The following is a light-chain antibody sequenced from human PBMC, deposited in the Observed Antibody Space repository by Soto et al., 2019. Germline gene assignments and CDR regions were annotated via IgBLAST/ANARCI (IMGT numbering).Light chain of an antibody. CDR1: HSVRRS. V-gene: IGKV3-11*02. CDR2: DEX. CDR3: QQRNVWSPST. Sequence: VLTQSPATLSLSRGERATLSXRASHSVRRSLAWYQHKPGKXTRIVXXDEXLRANGVPARFGGSGSGRDFTLNINSIEPEDFAVYYCQQRNVWSPSTFGQGTRLEIK. J-gene: IGKJ5*01.